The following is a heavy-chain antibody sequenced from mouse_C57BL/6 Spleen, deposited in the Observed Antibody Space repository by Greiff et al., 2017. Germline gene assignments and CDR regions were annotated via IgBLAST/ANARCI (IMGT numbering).Heavy chain of an antibody. Sequence: EVQLQQSGPELVKPGASVKIPCKASGYTFTDSNMDWVKQSHGKSLEWIGDINPNNGGTIYNQKFKGKATLTVDTSSSTAYMELRSLTSEDTAVYYCARGGYDGFDYWGQGTTLTVSS. CDR1: GYTFTDSN. CDR2: INPNNGGT. J-gene: IGHJ2*01. D-gene: IGHD2-2*01. CDR3: ARGGYDGFDY. V-gene: IGHV1-18*01.